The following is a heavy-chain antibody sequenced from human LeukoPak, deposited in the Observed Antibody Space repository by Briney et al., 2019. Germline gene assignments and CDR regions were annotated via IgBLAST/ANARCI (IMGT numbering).Heavy chain of an antibody. CDR3: ANHLFGSDY. CDR1: GFTFSDYA. D-gene: IGHD3-16*01. V-gene: IGHV3-23*01. CDR2: MSGSGGTT. J-gene: IGHJ4*02. Sequence: PGGSLRLSCAASGFTFSDYAMIWVRQAPGKGLEWVSAMSGSGGTTYYADSVKGRFTISRDNSKNTLYLQMNSLRAEDTAVYHCANHLFGSDYWGQGTLVTVSS.